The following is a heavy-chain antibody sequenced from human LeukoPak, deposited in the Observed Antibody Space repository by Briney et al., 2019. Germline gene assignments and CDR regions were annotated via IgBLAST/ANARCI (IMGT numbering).Heavy chain of an antibody. Sequence: HPGRSLRLSCAASGFTLNICSMYWVRQAPGKGLEWVASMSSDASSEYYADSVKGRFTISRDNSKNMLYLQINSPRAEDTAVYHCARKKMAAAGKGAFDYWGQGTLVTVSS. CDR3: ARKKMAAAGKGAFDY. CDR2: MSSDASSE. CDR1: GFTLNICS. J-gene: IGHJ4*02. D-gene: IGHD6-13*01. V-gene: IGHV3-30*04.